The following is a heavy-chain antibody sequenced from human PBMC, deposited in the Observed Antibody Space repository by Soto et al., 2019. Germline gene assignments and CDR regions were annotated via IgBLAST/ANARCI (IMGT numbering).Heavy chain of an antibody. Sequence: GESLKISCEASGFTFRSYAMQWVRQAPGKGLEWVAVISHDGSNQYYADSLKGRFTISRDNSKTTLYLQINSLRTEDTAVYYCAKAPSAYTYGYFDYWGQGTLVTVPQ. CDR2: ISHDGSNQ. V-gene: IGHV3-30-3*01. CDR3: AKAPSAYTYGYFDY. D-gene: IGHD5-18*01. J-gene: IGHJ4*02. CDR1: GFTFRSYA.